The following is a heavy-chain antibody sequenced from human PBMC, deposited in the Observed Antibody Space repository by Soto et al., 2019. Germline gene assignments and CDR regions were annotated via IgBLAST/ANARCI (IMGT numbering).Heavy chain of an antibody. CDR3: AHSKAGGYCSGGSCYVLTSFDY. CDR1: GFSLSTSGVG. CDR2: IYWDDDK. V-gene: IGHV2-5*02. J-gene: IGHJ4*02. D-gene: IGHD2-15*01. Sequence: QITLKESGPTLVKPTQTLTLTCTFSGFSLSTSGVGVGWIRQPPGKALEWLALIYWDDDKRYSPSLKSRLTITKDTSKNQVVLTMTNMDPVDTATYYCAHSKAGGYCSGGSCYVLTSFDYWGQGTLVTVSS.